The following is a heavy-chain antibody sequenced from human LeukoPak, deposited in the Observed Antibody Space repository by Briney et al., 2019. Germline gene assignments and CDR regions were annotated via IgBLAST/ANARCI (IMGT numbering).Heavy chain of an antibody. Sequence: GGSLRLSCAASGFTFSGSAMHWVRQASGKGLEWVGRIRSKANSYATIYAASVKGRFTISRDDSKNTAYLQMNSLKTEDTAVYYCTSSADYYMDVWGKGTTVTISS. V-gene: IGHV3-73*01. CDR2: IRSKANSYAT. CDR3: TSSADYYMDV. CDR1: GFTFSGSA. J-gene: IGHJ6*03.